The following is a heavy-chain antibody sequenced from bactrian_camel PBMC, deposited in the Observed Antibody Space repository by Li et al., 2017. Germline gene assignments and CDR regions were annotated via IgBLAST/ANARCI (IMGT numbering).Heavy chain of an antibody. CDR3: AAVCGQLTH. V-gene: IGHV3S53*01. J-gene: IGHJ4*01. CDR1: GYSGSVDC. CDR2: IDSDGTI. D-gene: IGHD8*01. Sequence: HVQLVESGGGSVQPGGSLRLSCVASGYSGSVDCIGWFRQAPGKERKGVAGIDSDGTITYAESVKGRFTISRDRSKNMLYPQMNSLKTEDTAVYYCAAVCGQLTHWGQGTQVTVS.